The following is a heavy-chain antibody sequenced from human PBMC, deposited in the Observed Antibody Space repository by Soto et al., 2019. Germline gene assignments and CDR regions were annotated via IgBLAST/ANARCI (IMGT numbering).Heavy chain of an antibody. CDR2: ISYDGSNK. D-gene: IGHD2-2*01. J-gene: IGHJ6*02. CDR1: GFTFSSYG. Sequence: GGSLRLSCAASGFTFSSYGMHWVRQAPGKGLEWVAVISYDGSNKYYADSVKGRFTISRDNSKNTLYLQMNSLRAEDTAVYYRAKDLVVVVPAARDYYYYYGMDVWGQGTTVTVSS. CDR3: AKDLVVVVPAARDYYYYYGMDV. V-gene: IGHV3-30*18.